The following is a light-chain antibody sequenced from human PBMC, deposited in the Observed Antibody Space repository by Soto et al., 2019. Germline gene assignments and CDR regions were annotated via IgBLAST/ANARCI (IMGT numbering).Light chain of an antibody. CDR1: TSNIGSNY. CDR2: RNN. Sequence: QSALTQPPSASGTPGQGVTISCSGSTSNIGSNYVYWYQQLPGTAPKLLIYRNNQRPSGVPDRFSGSKSGTSASLAISGLRSDDEADYFCATWVDSLNAFYVFGICTKVTVL. J-gene: IGLJ1*01. V-gene: IGLV1-47*01. CDR3: ATWVDSLNAFYV.